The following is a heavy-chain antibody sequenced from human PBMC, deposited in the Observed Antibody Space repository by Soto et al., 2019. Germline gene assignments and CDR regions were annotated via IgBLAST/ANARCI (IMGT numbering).Heavy chain of an antibody. J-gene: IGHJ5*02. Sequence: EVHLLESGGSLVQPGGSLRLSCAASGFTFGGYAMAWVRQAPGTGLEWISSISGPGTSTFYSDSVKGSFTISRDNSRNTLYLQMDRLTVDDTGTYYWAKDLTMIVVARSGSWGRGTLVTVSS. CDR2: ISGPGTST. CDR1: GFTFGGYA. CDR3: AKDLTMIVVARSGS. D-gene: IGHD3-22*01. V-gene: IGHV3-23*01.